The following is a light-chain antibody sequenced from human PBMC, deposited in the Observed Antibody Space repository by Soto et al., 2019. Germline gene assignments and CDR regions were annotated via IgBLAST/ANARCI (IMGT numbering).Light chain of an antibody. V-gene: IGLV2-23*01. CDR2: EAS. J-gene: IGLJ2*01. CDR1: SGNVGSYNL. CDR3: CSDAGSDIMI. Sequence: QSALTQPASVSGSPGQSITISCTGTSGNVGSYNLVSWYQQHPGEAPKLMIFEASKRPSGVSNRFSGSKSGNTASLTISGHQAEDAAYYYCCSDAGSDIMIFGGGTKVTVL.